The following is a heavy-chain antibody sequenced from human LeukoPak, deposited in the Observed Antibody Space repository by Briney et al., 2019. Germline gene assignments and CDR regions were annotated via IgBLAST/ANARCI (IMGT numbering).Heavy chain of an antibody. Sequence: SETLSLTCTVSGGSISSYYWSWIRQPAGKGLEWIGRIYTSGSTNYNPSLKSRVTMSVDTSKNQFSLKLSSVTAADTAVYYCATELYYYDSSGYFDYWGQGTLVTVSS. V-gene: IGHV4-4*07. J-gene: IGHJ4*02. CDR1: GGSISSYY. D-gene: IGHD3-22*01. CDR3: ATELYYYDSSGYFDY. CDR2: IYTSGST.